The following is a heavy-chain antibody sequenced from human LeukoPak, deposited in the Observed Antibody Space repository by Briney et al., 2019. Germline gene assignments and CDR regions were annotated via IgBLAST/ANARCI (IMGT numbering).Heavy chain of an antibody. J-gene: IGHJ6*02. V-gene: IGHV4-31*03. CDR2: IYYSGST. CDR1: GGSISGGGYY. Sequence: SETLSLTCTVSGGSISGGGYYWSWIRQHPGKGLEWIGYIYYSGSTYYNPSLKSRVTISVDTSKNQFSLKLSSVTAADTAVYYCARGETVTTVHQYYYYGMDVWGQGTTVTVSS. CDR3: ARGETVTTVHQYYYYGMDV. D-gene: IGHD4-11*01.